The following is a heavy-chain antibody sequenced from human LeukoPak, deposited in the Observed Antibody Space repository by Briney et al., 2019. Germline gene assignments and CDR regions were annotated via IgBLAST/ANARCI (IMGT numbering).Heavy chain of an antibody. Sequence: PSETLSLTCTVSGVSIGSYYWNWIRQAPGKGLEWMGYIHYSGSTNHNPSLKSRVTISVDTSKNQYSLKLSSVTAADTAVCYRARDGVAGGFDYWGQGTLVTVSS. CDR3: ARDGVAGGFDY. J-gene: IGHJ4*02. V-gene: IGHV4-59*01. CDR1: GVSIGSYY. CDR2: IHYSGST. D-gene: IGHD6-19*01.